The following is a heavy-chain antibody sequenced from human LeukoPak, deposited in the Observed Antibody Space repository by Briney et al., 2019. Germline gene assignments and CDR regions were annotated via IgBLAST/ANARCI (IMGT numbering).Heavy chain of an antibody. CDR1: GFTFSSYS. D-gene: IGHD5-12*01. Sequence: GGSLRLSCAASGFTFSSYSVNWVRQAPGKGLEWVSYISSSSSTIYYADSVKGRFTISRDNSKNTLYLQMNSLRAEDTAVYYCAKGPPEEMATDYFDYWGQGTLVTVSS. V-gene: IGHV3-48*01. J-gene: IGHJ4*02. CDR2: ISSSSSTI. CDR3: AKGPPEEMATDYFDY.